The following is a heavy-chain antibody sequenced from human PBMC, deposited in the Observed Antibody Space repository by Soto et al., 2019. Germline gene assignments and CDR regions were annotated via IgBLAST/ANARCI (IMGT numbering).Heavy chain of an antibody. CDR1: GYTFTSYG. V-gene: IGHV1-18*01. CDR3: GRWGCSSTSCIGYYWFDP. J-gene: IGHJ5*02. D-gene: IGHD2-2*01. CDR2: ISAYNGNT. Sequence: ASVKVSCKASGYTFTSYGISWVRQAPGQGLEWMGWISAYNGNTNYAQKHQGRVTMTTDTSTSTAYMELRILISDDTAVYYFGRWGCSSTSCIGYYWFDPWGQGTLVTVSS.